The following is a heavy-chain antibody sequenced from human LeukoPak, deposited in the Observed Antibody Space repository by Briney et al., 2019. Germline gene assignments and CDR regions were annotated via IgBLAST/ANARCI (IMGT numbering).Heavy chain of an antibody. J-gene: IGHJ5*02. CDR2: INPSGGST. Sequence: ASVKVSCKASGYIFTGYYMHWVRQAPGQGLEWMGIINPSGGSTSYAQKFQGRVTMTRDTSTSTVYMELSSLRSEDTAVYYCARVEQWLRTGFDPWGQGTLVTVSS. CDR3: ARVEQWLRTGFDP. V-gene: IGHV1-46*01. D-gene: IGHD6-19*01. CDR1: GYIFTGYY.